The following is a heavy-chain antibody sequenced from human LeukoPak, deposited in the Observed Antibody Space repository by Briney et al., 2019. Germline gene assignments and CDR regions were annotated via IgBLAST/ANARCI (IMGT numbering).Heavy chain of an antibody. J-gene: IGHJ5*02. V-gene: IGHV7-4-1*02. CDR1: GYSFTSYW. Sequence: GESLKISCKGSGYSFTSYWIGWVRQAPGQGLEWMGWINANTGNPTYAQGFTGRFVFSLDTSVSTAHLQISSLKAEDTAVYYCAREVMITFGGVMTHWFDPWGQGTPVTVSS. CDR2: INANTGNP. D-gene: IGHD3-16*01. CDR3: AREVMITFGGVMTHWFDP.